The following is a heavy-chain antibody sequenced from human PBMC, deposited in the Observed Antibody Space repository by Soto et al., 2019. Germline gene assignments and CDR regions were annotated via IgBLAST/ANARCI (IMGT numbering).Heavy chain of an antibody. CDR2: IKQDGSEK. D-gene: IGHD2-2*01. Sequence: EVQLVETGGGLVQPGGSLRLSCAASGFTFSSYWISWVRQAPGKGLEWVANIKQDGSEKYYVDSVKGRFTISRDNAKNSLYLQMNSLRAEDTAVYDCARGRGCSTGCHNFDYWGQGTLVTVSS. CDR3: ARGRGCSTGCHNFDY. V-gene: IGHV3-7*01. CDR1: GFTFSSYW. J-gene: IGHJ4*02.